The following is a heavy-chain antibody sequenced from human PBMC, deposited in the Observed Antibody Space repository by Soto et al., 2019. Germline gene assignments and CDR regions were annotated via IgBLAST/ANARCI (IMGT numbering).Heavy chain of an antibody. Sequence: ASVKVSCKVSGYTLTELSMHWVRQAPGKGLEWMGGFDPEDGETIYAQKFQGRVTMTEDTSTDTAYMELSSLRSEDTAVYYCATELLDRLEPRSNWFDPWGQGTLVTVSS. V-gene: IGHV1-24*01. CDR3: ATELLDRLEPRSNWFDP. J-gene: IGHJ5*02. CDR1: GYTLTELS. CDR2: FDPEDGET. D-gene: IGHD1-1*01.